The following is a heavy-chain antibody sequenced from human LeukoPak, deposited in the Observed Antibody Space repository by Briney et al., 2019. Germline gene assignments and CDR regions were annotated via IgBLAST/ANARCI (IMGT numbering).Heavy chain of an antibody. CDR3: ARHPEPGYCSSTSCHESYFDY. Sequence: GGSLRLSCAASGFTFSSYAMSWVRQAPGKGLEWVSAISGSGGRPYYADSGKGRFTISRDNSKNTLYLQMNSLRAEDTAVYYCARHPEPGYCSSTSCHESYFDYWGQGTLVTVSS. CDR2: ISGSGGRP. CDR1: GFTFSSYA. D-gene: IGHD2-2*01. V-gene: IGHV3-23*01. J-gene: IGHJ4*02.